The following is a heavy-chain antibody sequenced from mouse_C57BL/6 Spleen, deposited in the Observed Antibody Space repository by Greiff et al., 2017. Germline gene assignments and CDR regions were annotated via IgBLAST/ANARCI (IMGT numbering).Heavy chain of an antibody. CDR2: IYPGSGST. V-gene: IGHV1-55*01. CDR1: GYTFTSYW. Sequence: QVQLQQPGAELVKPGASVKMSCKASGYTFTSYWITWVKQRPGQGLEWIGDIYPGSGSTNYNEKFKSKATLTVDTSSSTAYMQLSSLTSEDSAVYYCAREVVDSSGYVGYAMDYWGQGTSVTVSS. J-gene: IGHJ4*01. CDR3: AREVVDSSGYVGYAMDY. D-gene: IGHD3-2*02.